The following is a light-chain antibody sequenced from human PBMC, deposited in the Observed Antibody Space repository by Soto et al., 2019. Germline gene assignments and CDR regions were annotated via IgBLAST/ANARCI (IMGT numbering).Light chain of an antibody. CDR3: QQYGSSSWT. Sequence: EIVFTQSPGTLSLSPGERATLSCRASQSVSSTYLAWYQQQPGQAPRLLIYGASNRATGIPDRFSGSGSGTDFTLTISRLEPEDFAVYYCQQYGSSSWTFGQGTKVEIK. J-gene: IGKJ1*01. V-gene: IGKV3-20*01. CDR1: QSVSSTY. CDR2: GAS.